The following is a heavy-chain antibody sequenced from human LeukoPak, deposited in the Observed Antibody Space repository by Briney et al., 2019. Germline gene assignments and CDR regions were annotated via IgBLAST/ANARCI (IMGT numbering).Heavy chain of an antibody. V-gene: IGHV3-66*01. D-gene: IGHD2-21*02. CDR1: GFTVSSNY. Sequence: GGSLRLSCAASGFTVSSNYMHWVRQAPGKGLEWVSVIYSGGSIYHADSVKGRFTVSRDNSKNTLYLQMNSLRAEDTAVYYCARDGGDSAFDIWGQGTMVTVSS. CDR3: ARDGGDSAFDI. J-gene: IGHJ3*02. CDR2: IYSGGSI.